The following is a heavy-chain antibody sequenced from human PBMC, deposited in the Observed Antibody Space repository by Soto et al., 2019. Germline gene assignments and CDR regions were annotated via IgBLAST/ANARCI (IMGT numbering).Heavy chain of an antibody. Sequence: GGSLRLSCAASGFTFSSYSMDWVRQAPGKGLEWVSSISSSSSYIYYADSVKGRFTISRDNAKNSLYLQMNSLRAEDTAVYYCARGPRSNMVRGVDAFDIWGQGKMVTVSS. CDR1: GFTFSSYS. CDR2: ISSSSSYI. CDR3: ARGPRSNMVRGVDAFDI. V-gene: IGHV3-21*01. J-gene: IGHJ3*02. D-gene: IGHD3-10*01.